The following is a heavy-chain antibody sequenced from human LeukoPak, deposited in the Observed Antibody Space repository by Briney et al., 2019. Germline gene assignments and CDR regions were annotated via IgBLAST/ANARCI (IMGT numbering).Heavy chain of an antibody. CDR2: SNPGGGAT. Sequence: GASVKVSCKASGDTFINDYIHWVRQAPGQGLEWIGVSNPGGGATTYAQKFQGRVTMTRDMSTSTVYMELRSLRSADTAVYYCARGNDGWPHYYYYFMDVWGKGTTVTVSS. J-gene: IGHJ6*03. D-gene: IGHD1-1*01. V-gene: IGHV1-46*01. CDR1: GDTFINDY. CDR3: ARGNDGWPHYYYYFMDV.